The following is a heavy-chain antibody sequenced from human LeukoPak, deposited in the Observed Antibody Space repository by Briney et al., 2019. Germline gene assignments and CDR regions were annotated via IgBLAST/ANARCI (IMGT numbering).Heavy chain of an antibody. Sequence: GGSLRLSCAASGFTFSSYAMSWVRQAPGKGLEWVSAISGSGGSTYYADSVKGRFTISRDNSKNTLYLQVNSLRAEDTAVYYCARDSSGFPEPLDYWGQGTLVTVSS. CDR1: GFTFSSYA. V-gene: IGHV3-23*01. J-gene: IGHJ4*02. CDR3: ARDSSGFPEPLDY. D-gene: IGHD3-22*01. CDR2: ISGSGGST.